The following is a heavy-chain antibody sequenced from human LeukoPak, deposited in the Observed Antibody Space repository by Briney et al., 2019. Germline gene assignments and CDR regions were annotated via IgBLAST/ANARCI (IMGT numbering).Heavy chain of an antibody. CDR1: GYTFTGYY. Sequence: ASVKVSCKASGYTFTGYYMHWVRQAPGQGLEWMGWINPNSGGTNYAQKFQGRVTMTTDTSTSTAYMELRSLRSDDTAVYYCARETPRDGYGPRTFDYWGQGTLVTVSS. D-gene: IGHD5-24*01. J-gene: IGHJ4*02. CDR3: ARETPRDGYGPRTFDY. V-gene: IGHV1-2*02. CDR2: INPNSGGT.